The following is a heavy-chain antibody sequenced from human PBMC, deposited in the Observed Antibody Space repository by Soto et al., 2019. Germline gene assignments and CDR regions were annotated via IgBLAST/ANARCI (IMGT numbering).Heavy chain of an antibody. CDR3: EHRPIYDPFDL. J-gene: IGHJ2*01. D-gene: IGHD1-1*01. V-gene: IGHV2-5*01. Sequence: QITLKESGPTLVKPKQTLTLTCTFSGFSLSTSGVGVGCIRQPPGKALEWLALIYWNDDKRYSPSLKSRLTITKDTSKNQEVLTMTNLDPVDTATHYCEHRPIYDPFDLWRRGPLVTVSS. CDR2: IYWNDDK. CDR1: GFSLSTSGVG.